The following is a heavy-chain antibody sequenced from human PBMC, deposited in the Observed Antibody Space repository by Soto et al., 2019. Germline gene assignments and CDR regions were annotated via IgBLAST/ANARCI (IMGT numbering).Heavy chain of an antibody. CDR2: IYYSGST. Sequence: SETLSLTCTVSGGSISTGGYYWYWLRQHPGMGLECIGYIYYSGSTYYNPSLKSRATIAVDTSKNQFSLKLSSVTAADTAVYYCARVLNYYDNWFDPWGQGTLVTVS. CDR1: GGSISTGGYY. J-gene: IGHJ5*02. D-gene: IGHD3-22*01. V-gene: IGHV4-31*03. CDR3: ARVLNYYDNWFDP.